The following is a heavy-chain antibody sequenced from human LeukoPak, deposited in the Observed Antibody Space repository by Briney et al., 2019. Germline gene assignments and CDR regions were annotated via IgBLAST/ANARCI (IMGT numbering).Heavy chain of an antibody. V-gene: IGHV3-23*01. CDR3: AKAPLGIAVAGTNFDY. CDR2: LTGRGDSA. CDR1: GFTFSNYA. D-gene: IGHD6-19*01. J-gene: IGHJ4*02. Sequence: GGSLRLSCGASGFTFSNYAMYWVRQAPGKGLEWVSGLTGRGDSAYYADSVKGRFTISRDNSKNTLYLEMNSLRADDTAVYYCAKAPLGIAVAGTNFDYWGQGTLVTVSS.